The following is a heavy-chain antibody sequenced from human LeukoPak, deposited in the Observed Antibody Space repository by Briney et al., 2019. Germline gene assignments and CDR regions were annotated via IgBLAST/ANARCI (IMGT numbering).Heavy chain of an antibody. D-gene: IGHD3-22*01. V-gene: IGHV3-48*01. CDR2: ISSSSSTI. CDR1: EFSVGSNY. J-gene: IGHJ4*02. CDR3: ARDRHYYDSSGYHYFDY. Sequence: GGSLRLSCAASEFSVGSNYMTWVRQAPGKGLEWVSYISSSSSTIYYADSVKGRFTISRDNAKNSLYLQMNSLRAEDTAVYYCARDRHYYDSSGYHYFDYWGQGTLVTVSS.